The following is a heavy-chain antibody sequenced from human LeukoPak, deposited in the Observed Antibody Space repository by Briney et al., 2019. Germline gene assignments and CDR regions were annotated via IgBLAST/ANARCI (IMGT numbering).Heavy chain of an antibody. V-gene: IGHV3-48*01. Sequence: HSGGSLRLSCAASGFTFSSYSMNWVRQAPGKGVECISYISSSSSTIHYADSVKGRFTISRDNAKNSLYLQMNSLRAEDTAVYYCASPVYSGSYPPDYWGQGTLVTVSS. CDR1: GFTFSSYS. J-gene: IGHJ4*02. CDR2: ISSSSSTI. D-gene: IGHD1-26*01. CDR3: ASPVYSGSYPPDY.